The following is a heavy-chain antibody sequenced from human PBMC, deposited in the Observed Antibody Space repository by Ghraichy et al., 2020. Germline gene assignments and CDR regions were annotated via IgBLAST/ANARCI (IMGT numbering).Heavy chain of an antibody. D-gene: IGHD3-10*02. CDR2: ISSNGGST. J-gene: IGHJ3*02. CDR3: SLGLCCGDDAFDI. Sequence: LSLTCAASGFTFSSYAMHWVRQAPGKGLEYVSAISSNGGSTYYADSVKGRFTISRDNSKNTLYLQMGSLRAEDMAVYYCSLGLCCGDDAFDIWGQGTMVTVSS. CDR1: GFTFSSYA. V-gene: IGHV3-64*02.